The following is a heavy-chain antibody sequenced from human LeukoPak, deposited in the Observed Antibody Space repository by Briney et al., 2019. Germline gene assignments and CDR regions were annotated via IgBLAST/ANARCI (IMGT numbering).Heavy chain of an antibody. CDR1: GGSFSGYY. Sequence: PSETLSLTCAVYGGSFSGYYWSWIRQPPGKGLEWIGEINHSGSTNYNPSLKSRVTISVDTSKNQFSLKLSSVTAADTAVYYCARELGFLRYWGQGTLVTVSS. J-gene: IGHJ4*02. D-gene: IGHD1-26*01. CDR3: ARELGFLRY. CDR2: INHSGST. V-gene: IGHV4-34*01.